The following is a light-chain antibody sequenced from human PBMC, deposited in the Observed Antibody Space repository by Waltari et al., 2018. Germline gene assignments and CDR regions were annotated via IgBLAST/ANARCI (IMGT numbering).Light chain of an antibody. J-gene: IGLJ1*01. Sequence: YQQKPGQAPLLVIYGKNNRPSGIPDRFSGSSSGNTASLTITGAQAEDEADYYCNSRDSSGNHYVFGTGTKVTVL. CDR3: NSRDSSGNHYV. V-gene: IGLV3-19*01. CDR2: GKN.